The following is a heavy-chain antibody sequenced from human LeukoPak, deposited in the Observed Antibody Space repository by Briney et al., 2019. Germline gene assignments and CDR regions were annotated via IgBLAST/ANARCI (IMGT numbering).Heavy chain of an antibody. CDR1: GYSFISYW. V-gene: IGHV5-51*01. CDR3: ARLERRGGHVYYYMDV. J-gene: IGHJ6*03. CDR2: IYPGDSDT. D-gene: IGHD5-12*01. Sequence: GESLKISCKGSGYSFISYWIGWVRQMPGKGLDWMGVIYPGDSDTRYSPSLQGQVTISADKSISTAYLRWSSLEASDTAIYYCARLERRGGHVYYYMDVWGKATTVTVSS.